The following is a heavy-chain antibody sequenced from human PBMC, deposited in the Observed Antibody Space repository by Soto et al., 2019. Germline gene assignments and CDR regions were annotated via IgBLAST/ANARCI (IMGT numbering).Heavy chain of an antibody. CDR2: VYYSGTT. Sequence: SETLSLTCSVSGGSVSDKTYYWSWIRQPPGKRLEWIGYVYYSGTTNYNPSLKSRVTISVDLSKNQFSLTLSSVTTADTALYYCARTTAVPNSLRSRYFFDYWGQGTLVTVSS. J-gene: IGHJ4*02. CDR3: ARTTAVPNSLRSRYFFDY. CDR1: GGSVSDKTYY. D-gene: IGHD4-17*01. V-gene: IGHV4-61*01.